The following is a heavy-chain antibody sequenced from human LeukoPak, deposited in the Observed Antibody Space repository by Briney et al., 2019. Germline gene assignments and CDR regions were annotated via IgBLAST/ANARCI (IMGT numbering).Heavy chain of an antibody. D-gene: IGHD3-10*01. J-gene: IGHJ3*02. CDR3: ARGYGSGSPLGAFDI. CDR2: ISYDGSNK. V-gene: IGHV3-30*04. Sequence: PGGSLRLSCAASGFTFSSYAMHWVRQAPGKGLEWVAVISYDGSNKYYADSVKGRFTISRDNSKNTLYLQMNSLRAEDTAVYYCARGYGSGSPLGAFDIWGQGTMVTVSS. CDR1: GFTFSSYA.